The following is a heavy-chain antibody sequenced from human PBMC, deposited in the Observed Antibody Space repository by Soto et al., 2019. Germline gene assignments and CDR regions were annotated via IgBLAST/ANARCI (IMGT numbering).Heavy chain of an antibody. CDR1: GFTFSSYS. Sequence: PGGSLRLSCAASGFTFSSYSMNWVRQAPGKGLAWVSRIDTYGSATKYADSVEGRFSISKDNAENTLYLQMNNLRADDTAVYYCVRVLKSIGWDNDVFDIWGQGTMVTVSS. J-gene: IGHJ3*02. CDR3: VRVLKSIGWDNDVFDI. CDR2: IDTYGSAT. D-gene: IGHD6-19*01. V-gene: IGHV3-74*01.